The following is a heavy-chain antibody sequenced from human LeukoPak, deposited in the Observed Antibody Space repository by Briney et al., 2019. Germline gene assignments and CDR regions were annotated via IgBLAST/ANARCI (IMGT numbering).Heavy chain of an antibody. CDR3: ARDPKDDILTKNRAFDI. CDR2: ISGYNGNR. J-gene: IGHJ3*02. CDR1: GYTFTSYG. V-gene: IGHV1-18*01. D-gene: IGHD3-9*01. Sequence: ASVKVSCKASGYTFTSYGISWVRQAPGQGLEWMGWISGYNGNRNYAQKLQGRVTMTTDTSTSTAYMELRSLRSDDTAVYYCARDPKDDILTKNRAFDIWGQGTMVTVSS.